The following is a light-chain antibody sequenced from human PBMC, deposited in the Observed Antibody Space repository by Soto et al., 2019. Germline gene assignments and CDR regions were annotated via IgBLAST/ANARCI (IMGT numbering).Light chain of an antibody. V-gene: IGKV1-6*01. CDR2: AAS. CDR3: QQYYSYPRA. CDR1: RDVGSD. J-gene: IGKJ5*01. Sequence: TQMTQSPLSLSASVGEKLIITCRASRDVGSDASWYQQKPGQAPKLVIYAASNLYTGVPSRFSGRRSGTDFTLTISCLQSEDFATYYCQQYYSYPRAFGQGTRLEIK.